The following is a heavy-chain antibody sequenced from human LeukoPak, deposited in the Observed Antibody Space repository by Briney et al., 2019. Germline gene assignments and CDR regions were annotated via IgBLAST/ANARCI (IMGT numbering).Heavy chain of an antibody. Sequence: PSETLSLTCTVSGGSISSGDYYWSWIRQPPGKGLEWIGYIYYSGSTYYNPSLKSRVTISVDTSKNQFSLKLSSVTAADTAVYYCARVLWNYGGFDPWGQGTLVTVSS. J-gene: IGHJ5*02. CDR2: IYYSGST. CDR3: ARVLWNYGGFDP. CDR1: GGSISSGDYY. V-gene: IGHV4-30-4*02. D-gene: IGHD1-7*01.